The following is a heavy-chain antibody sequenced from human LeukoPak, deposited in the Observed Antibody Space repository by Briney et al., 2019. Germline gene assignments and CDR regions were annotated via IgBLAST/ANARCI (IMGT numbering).Heavy chain of an antibody. CDR2: IYPGDYET. Sequence: GESLKISCEGSGYSFSNYWIGWVRQMPGQGLEWMGIIYPGDYETRYSPSFQGLVTISVDKSISTAYLQWSSLKASDTAMYYCAIPPGYCGNDCSFDRWGQGTLVTVSS. CDR1: GYSFSNYW. D-gene: IGHD2-21*02. J-gene: IGHJ4*02. V-gene: IGHV5-51*01. CDR3: AIPPGYCGNDCSFDR.